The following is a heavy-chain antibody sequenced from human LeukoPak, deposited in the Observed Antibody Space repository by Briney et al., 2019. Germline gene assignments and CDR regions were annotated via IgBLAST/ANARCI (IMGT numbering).Heavy chain of an antibody. J-gene: IGHJ2*01. CDR3: ARDPYSGYANWYLDL. CDR2: ISSSSSYI. Sequence: GGSLRLSCAASGFTFSSYSMNWVRQAPGKGLEWVSSISSSSSYIYYADSVKGRFTISRDNAKNSLYLQMNSLRAEDTAVYYCARDPYSGYANWYLDLWGRGTLVTVSS. D-gene: IGHD5-12*01. V-gene: IGHV3-21*01. CDR1: GFTFSSYS.